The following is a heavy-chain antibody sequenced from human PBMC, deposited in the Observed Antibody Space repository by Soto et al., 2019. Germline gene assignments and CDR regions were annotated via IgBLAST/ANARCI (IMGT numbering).Heavy chain of an antibody. D-gene: IGHD6-19*01. CDR2: ISATGGST. CDR1: GFSFSDYA. CDR3: AKASSAWYDSKSYYFDD. Sequence: EVQLLDSGGGLVQPGGSLRLSCAASGFSFSDYAMNWVRQAPGKGLEWVSEISATGGSTFYAYFVKGRFTISRDNSKNTLYLHLTSLRDEDTARYYCAKASSAWYDSKSYYFDDWGPGTLVTVSS. J-gene: IGHJ4*02. V-gene: IGHV3-23*01.